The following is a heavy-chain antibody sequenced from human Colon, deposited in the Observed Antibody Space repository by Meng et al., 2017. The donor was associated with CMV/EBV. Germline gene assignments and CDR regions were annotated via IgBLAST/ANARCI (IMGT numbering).Heavy chain of an antibody. Sequence: GESLKISCAASGLTLSRYWMHWVRQVPGKGPMWVSRITHDGNSAIYADPVKGRFTASRDSTKNTLYLQMNSLRAEDTAVYYCARGVAVPNWFDPWGQGTLVTVSS. CDR3: ARGVAVPNWFDP. J-gene: IGHJ5*02. V-gene: IGHV3-74*01. D-gene: IGHD6-19*01. CDR1: GLTLSRYW. CDR2: ITHDGNSA.